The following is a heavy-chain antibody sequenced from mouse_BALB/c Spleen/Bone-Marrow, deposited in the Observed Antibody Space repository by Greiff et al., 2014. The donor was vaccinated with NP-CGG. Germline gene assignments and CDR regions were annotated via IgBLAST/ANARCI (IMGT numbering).Heavy chain of an antibody. D-gene: IGHD4-1*01. Sequence: VQLKESGAELVKPGASVQLSCTTSGFNIKDTYMHWGKPRPEQGLEWIGRIDPANGNTKYDPKFQGKATITADTSSNTAYLQLSSLTSEDTAVYYCARWEYYAMDYWGQGTSVTVSS. J-gene: IGHJ4*01. CDR1: GFNIKDTY. CDR3: ARWEYYAMDY. V-gene: IGHV14-3*02. CDR2: IDPANGNT.